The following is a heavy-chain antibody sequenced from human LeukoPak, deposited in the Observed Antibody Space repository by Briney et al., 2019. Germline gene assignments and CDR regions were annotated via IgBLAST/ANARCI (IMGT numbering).Heavy chain of an antibody. CDR1: GYTFTGYY. D-gene: IGHD3-10*01. V-gene: IGHV1-2*02. J-gene: IGHJ3*02. Sequence: GASVKVSFKASGYTFTGYYMHWVRQAPSQGLEWMGWINPNSGGTNYTQKFQGRVTMTRDTSISTAYMELSRLRSDDTAVYYCAREMSYGSGSYGPDAFDIWGQGTMVTVSS. CDR3: AREMSYGSGSYGPDAFDI. CDR2: INPNSGGT.